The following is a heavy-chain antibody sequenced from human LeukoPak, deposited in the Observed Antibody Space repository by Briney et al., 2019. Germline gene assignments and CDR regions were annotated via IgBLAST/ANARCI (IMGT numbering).Heavy chain of an antibody. CDR3: ARAPGTWLDYYFDY. Sequence: GRSLRLSCAASGLTFSSYGMHWVRQAPGRGLGWVAVISYDGSNKYYPDSVKGRFTISRDNSKNTLYLQMNSLRPEDTAVYYCARAPGTWLDYYFDYWGQGTLVTVSS. J-gene: IGHJ4*02. CDR2: ISYDGSNK. D-gene: IGHD6-19*01. CDR1: GLTFSSYG. V-gene: IGHV3-30*03.